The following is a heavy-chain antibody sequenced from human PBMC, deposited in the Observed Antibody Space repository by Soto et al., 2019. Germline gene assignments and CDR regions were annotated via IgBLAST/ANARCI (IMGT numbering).Heavy chain of an antibody. D-gene: IGHD2-8*02. V-gene: IGHV3-23*01. CDR1: GFFFDTYA. CDR3: AKDRVPVDGRLVLDS. CDR2: IDGAGGGI. J-gene: IGHJ5*01. Sequence: EVQLLESGGGLVQPGGSLRLSCAASGFFFDTYAMTWVRQAAGEGLEFVADIDGAGGGIKYADSVQGRFTISRDNSKNTLYLQMNDLRPDDTALYFCAKDRVPVDGRLVLDSWGQGTLVTVSS.